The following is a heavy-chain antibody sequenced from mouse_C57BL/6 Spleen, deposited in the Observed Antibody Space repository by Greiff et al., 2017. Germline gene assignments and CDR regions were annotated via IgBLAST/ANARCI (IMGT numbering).Heavy chain of an antibody. V-gene: IGHV1-69*01. CDR2: LDPSDSST. J-gene: IGHJ2*01. D-gene: IGHD2-13*01. CDR1: GYTFTSYW. Sequence: QVQLQQPGAELVMPGASVKLSCKASGYTFTSYWMHWVKQRPGQGLEWIGELDPSDSSTNYNPKFKGKSTLTVDKSSSTAYMQLSSLTSEDSAVYYVASTVTSYFDYWGHGTTLTVSS. CDR3: ASTVTSYFDY.